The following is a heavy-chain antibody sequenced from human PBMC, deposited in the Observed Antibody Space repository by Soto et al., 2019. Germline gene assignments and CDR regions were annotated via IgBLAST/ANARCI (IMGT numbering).Heavy chain of an antibody. CDR1: GYTFTSYG. CDR3: ARAYSYGSYWFFDL. J-gene: IGHJ2*01. V-gene: IGHV1-18*04. CDR2: ISVYDGKT. Sequence: QVQLVQSGAEARKPGASVKVSCKASGYTFTSYGITWVRQAPGQGLEWRGWISVYDGKTHYAQKLQGRVTITTDTSTSTAYIELWSLSSDDTAVYYCARAYSYGSYWFFDLWGRGTLVTVSS. D-gene: IGHD5-18*01.